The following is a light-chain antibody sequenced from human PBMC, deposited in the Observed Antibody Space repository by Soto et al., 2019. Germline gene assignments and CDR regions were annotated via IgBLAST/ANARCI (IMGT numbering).Light chain of an antibody. CDR1: QDIRQY. CDR2: DAS. V-gene: IGKV1-33*01. Sequence: DIQMTQSPSSLSASIGDRVTITCQASQDIRQYLNWYQQKPGKAPKLLIYDASRLETGVPSRFSGSGTGTYFTFTVSSLQREDIATYYCQVYDYISAGFTFGPGTKVDLK. CDR3: QVYDYISAGFT. J-gene: IGKJ3*01.